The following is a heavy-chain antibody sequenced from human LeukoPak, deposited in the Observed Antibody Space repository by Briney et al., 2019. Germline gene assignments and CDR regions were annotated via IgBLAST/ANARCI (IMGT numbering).Heavy chain of an antibody. V-gene: IGHV4-59*08. J-gene: IGHJ6*03. CDR1: GGSIGTYY. D-gene: IGHD3-16*02. CDR2: IYVTGT. CDR3: ARHIGGGIEDMDV. Sequence: SETLSLTCTVSGGSIGTYYWSWIRQSPGKGLEWIGYIYVTGTRYNPYLQSRVTIPVDRSRNQFFLKMSSVTAADTAVYYCARHIGGGIEDMDVWGKGTKVIVSS.